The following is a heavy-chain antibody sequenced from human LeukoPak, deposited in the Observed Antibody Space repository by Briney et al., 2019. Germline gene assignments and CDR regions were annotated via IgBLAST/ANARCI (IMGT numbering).Heavy chain of an antibody. CDR3: TRDRPNYYGSDGHYYRRDGDY. J-gene: IGHJ4*02. D-gene: IGHD3-22*01. V-gene: IGHV3-23*01. CDR2: ITSRGERA. Sequence: GGSLRLSCAASGFTFSIYAMSWVRPAPGRGVEWVSSITSRGERAWNVDSVKSRFTITRDNSDNTLYLQMHSLRAEDTAVYYCTRDRPNYYGSDGHYYRRDGDYWGRGTLVSVSS. CDR1: GFTFSIYA.